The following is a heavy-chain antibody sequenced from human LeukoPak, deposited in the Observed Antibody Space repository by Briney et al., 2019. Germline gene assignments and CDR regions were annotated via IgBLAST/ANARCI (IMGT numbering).Heavy chain of an antibody. V-gene: IGHV4-31*03. Sequence: SETLSLTCTVSGGSISSGGYYWSWIRQHPGKGLEWIGYIYYSGSTYYNPSLKSRVTISVDTSKNQFSLKPSSVTAADTAVYYCARSLTDIVVVPAAIRRGNWFDPWGQGTLVTVSS. J-gene: IGHJ5*02. CDR2: IYYSGST. CDR1: GGSISSGGYY. CDR3: ARSLTDIVVVPAAIRRGNWFDP. D-gene: IGHD2-2*02.